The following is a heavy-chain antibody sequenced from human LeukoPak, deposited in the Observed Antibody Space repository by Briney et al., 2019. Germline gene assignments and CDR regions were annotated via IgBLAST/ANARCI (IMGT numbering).Heavy chain of an antibody. J-gene: IGHJ3*02. V-gene: IGHV3-33*01. Sequence: PGRALRLSCAASGFTFSTYGMHWVRQAPGKGLEGVAVICYDGSNRNYADSVKGGFTISRDNSRSTLYVQMNRLRAEDTAIYYCVRNGIVGPTNAFDIWGHGTVVTLSS. CDR3: VRNGIVGPTNAFDI. D-gene: IGHD1-26*01. CDR1: GFTFSTYG. CDR2: ICYDGSNR.